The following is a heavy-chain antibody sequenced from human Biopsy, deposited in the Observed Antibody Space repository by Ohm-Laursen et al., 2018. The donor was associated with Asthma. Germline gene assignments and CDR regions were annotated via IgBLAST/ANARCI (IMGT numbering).Heavy chain of an antibody. CDR2: IYWDDDK. Sequence: TQTLTLTCSFSGFSLTQSGVGVGWIRQAPGKALEWLAVIYWDDDKRYNPSLRGRLTITTDTSKRQVLLALTNVDPVDTATYFCAHTVSSRYDYWGQGTRVSVSS. J-gene: IGHJ4*01. CDR1: GFSLTQSGVG. CDR3: AHTVSSRYDY. D-gene: IGHD6-6*01. V-gene: IGHV2-5*02.